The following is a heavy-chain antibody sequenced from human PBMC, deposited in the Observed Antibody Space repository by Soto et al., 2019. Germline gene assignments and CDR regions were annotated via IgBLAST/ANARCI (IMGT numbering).Heavy chain of an antibody. CDR2: ISAYNGNT. J-gene: IGHJ6*02. V-gene: IGHV1-18*01. Sequence: ASVKVSCKASGYTFTSYGISWVRQAPGQGLEWMGWISAYNGNTNYAQKLQGRVTMTTDTSTSTAYMELRSLRSDDTAVYYCAGAPPTSIYDFWSGDYYYYYGMDVWGQGTTVTVSS. CDR3: AGAPPTSIYDFWSGDYYYYYGMDV. CDR1: GYTFTSYG. D-gene: IGHD3-3*01.